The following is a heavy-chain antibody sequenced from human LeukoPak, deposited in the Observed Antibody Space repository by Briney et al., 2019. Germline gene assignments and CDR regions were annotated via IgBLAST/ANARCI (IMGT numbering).Heavy chain of an antibody. V-gene: IGHV4-61*02. Sequence: PSETLSLTCTVSSGSISSGSYYWSWIRQPAGKGLEWIGRIYTSGNTNYNPSLKSRVTISVDTSKNQFSLKLSSVTAADTAVYFCARGSSSSHHPALSWGQGTLVTVSS. CDR1: SGSISSGSYY. J-gene: IGHJ4*02. D-gene: IGHD6-13*01. CDR2: IYTSGNT. CDR3: ARGSSSSHHPALS.